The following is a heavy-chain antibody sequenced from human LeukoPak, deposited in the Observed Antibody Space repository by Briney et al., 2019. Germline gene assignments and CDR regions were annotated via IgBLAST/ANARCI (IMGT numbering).Heavy chain of an antibody. J-gene: IGHJ2*01. CDR2: IHNSGTT. Sequence: SETLSVTCTVSGDSISSYYWSWIRQPPGKGLEWIAYIHNSGTTNYNPSLKSRVTISLDTSKNQVSLKLTSVTAADTAVYYCARGPAHIANKDLWGRGTLVTVSS. CDR3: ARGPAHIANKDL. V-gene: IGHV4-59*01. D-gene: IGHD5-12*01. CDR1: GDSISSYY.